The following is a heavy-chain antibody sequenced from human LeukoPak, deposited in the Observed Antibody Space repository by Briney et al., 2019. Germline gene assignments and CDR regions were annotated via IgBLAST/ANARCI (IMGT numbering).Heavy chain of an antibody. Sequence: GGSLRLSCAASGFTLSDYYLSWIRQAPGKGLEWVSYISSSGSTIYYADSVKGRFTISRDNAKKLLYLQMNSLRAEDTAVYCCARGFQRTTVRGEFDYWGQGTLVTVSS. D-gene: IGHD4-11*01. CDR1: GFTLSDYY. J-gene: IGHJ4*02. CDR2: ISSSGSTI. V-gene: IGHV3-11*04. CDR3: ARGFQRTTVRGEFDY.